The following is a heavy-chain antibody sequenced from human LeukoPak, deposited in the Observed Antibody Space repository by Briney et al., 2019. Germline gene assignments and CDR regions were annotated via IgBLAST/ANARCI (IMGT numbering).Heavy chain of an antibody. V-gene: IGHV5-51*01. CDR2: IYPSGSDP. Sequence: GASLMISCNGSGYRIASYWDACVRQMPGKVLVVLGIIYPSGSDPSYSPSFRGHVTISADTSISTAYLQWSSLTASDTAMYYFSILSKVAIRSNNWFDPWGQGTLVTVSS. CDR1: GYRIASYW. J-gene: IGHJ5*02. D-gene: IGHD2-2*01. CDR3: SILSKVAIRSNNWFDP.